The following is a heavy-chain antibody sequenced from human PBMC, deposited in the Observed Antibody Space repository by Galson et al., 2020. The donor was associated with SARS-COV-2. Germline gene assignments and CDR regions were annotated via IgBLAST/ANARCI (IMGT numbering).Heavy chain of an antibody. Sequence: ASVKVSCKASGYTFTSYYMHWVRQAPGQGLEWMGIINPSGGSTSYAQKFQGRVTMTRDTSTSTVYMELSSLRSEDTAVYYCARDLGTDNIVVVVGARGVGWFDPWGQGTLVTVSS. CDR3: ARDLGTDNIVVVVGARGVGWFDP. J-gene: IGHJ5*02. CDR1: GYTFTSYY. D-gene: IGHD2-15*01. V-gene: IGHV1-46*01. CDR2: INPSGGST.